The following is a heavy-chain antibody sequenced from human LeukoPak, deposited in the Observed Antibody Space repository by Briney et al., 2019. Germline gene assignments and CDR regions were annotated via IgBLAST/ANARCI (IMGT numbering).Heavy chain of an antibody. CDR2: ITGNGGST. CDR3: AKGQLESCSGSRCYAFDY. V-gene: IGHV3-23*01. J-gene: IGHJ4*02. Sequence: QPGGSLRLSCAASGFTFSSYAMSWVRQAPGKRLEWVSVITGNGGSTYYADSVKGRFTISGDNSKNTLYLQMNSLRGEDTAIYYCAKGQLESCSGSRCYAFDYWGQGTLVTVSS. D-gene: IGHD2-15*01. CDR1: GFTFSSYA.